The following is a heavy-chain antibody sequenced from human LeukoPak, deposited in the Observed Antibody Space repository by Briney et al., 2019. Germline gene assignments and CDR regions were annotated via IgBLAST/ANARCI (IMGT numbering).Heavy chain of an antibody. CDR2: IIPIFGTA. CDR1: GGTFSSYA. Sequence: GASVKVSCKASGGTFSSYAISWVRRAPGQGLEWMGGIIPIFGTANYAQKFQGRVTITRDMSTSTAYMELSSLRSEDTAVYYCAAGRDGYRTISDWGQGTLVTVSS. D-gene: IGHD5-24*01. V-gene: IGHV1-69*05. CDR3: AAGRDGYRTISD. J-gene: IGHJ4*02.